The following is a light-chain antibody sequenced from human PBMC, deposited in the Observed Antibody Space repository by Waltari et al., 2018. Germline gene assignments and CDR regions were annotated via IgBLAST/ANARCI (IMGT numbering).Light chain of an antibody. CDR2: DVS. J-gene: IGLJ1*01. CDR3: SSYGGSNTFI. V-gene: IGLV2-11*01. Sequence: QAALTQPPSFSGSPGQSVTISCTGNSSDIGCSNYVTCYQQHPGKAPKLMIGDVSKRPSGVSDRFSGSKSGNTASLTISGLQAEDEADYYCSSYGGSNTFIFGAGTRLIVL. CDR1: SSDIGCSNY.